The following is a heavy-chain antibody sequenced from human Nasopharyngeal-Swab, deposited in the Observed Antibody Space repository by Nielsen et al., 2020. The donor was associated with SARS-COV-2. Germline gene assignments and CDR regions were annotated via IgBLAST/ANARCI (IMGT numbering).Heavy chain of an antibody. CDR2: IYYSGST. J-gene: IGHJ4*02. CDR3: ARGPITKLGATRLFDY. CDR1: GGSISSYY. Sequence: SETLSLTCTVSGGSISSYYWSWIRQPPGKGLEWIGYIYYSGSTNYNPSLKSRVTISVDTSKNQFSLKLSSVTAADTAVYYCARGPITKLGATRLFDYWGQGTLVTVSS. V-gene: IGHV4-59*01. D-gene: IGHD1-26*01.